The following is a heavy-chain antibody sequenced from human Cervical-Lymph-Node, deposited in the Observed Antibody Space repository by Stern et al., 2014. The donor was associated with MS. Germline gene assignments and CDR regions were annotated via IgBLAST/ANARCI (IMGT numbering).Heavy chain of an antibody. D-gene: IGHD3-3*01. V-gene: IGHV1-46*01. Sequence: QVQLGQSGADVKKPGASVKVSCKASGYTFTGYYMHWVRQAPGQGLEWMGVINPGVPVTTYAQKFQGRLTITRDTSTSTVYMELNSLKSDDTAVYYCARGPNFWSGYQDYWGQGTLVTVSS. CDR1: GYTFTGYY. J-gene: IGHJ4*02. CDR2: INPGVPVT. CDR3: ARGPNFWSGYQDY.